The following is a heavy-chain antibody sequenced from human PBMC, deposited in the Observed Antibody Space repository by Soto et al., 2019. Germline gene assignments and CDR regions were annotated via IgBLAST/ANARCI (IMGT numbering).Heavy chain of an antibody. D-gene: IGHD3-16*02. V-gene: IGHV3-23*01. CDR3: AKEQGVAGVIVSYAFDI. Sequence: EVQLLESGGGLVQPGWSLRLSCAASGFTFSSYAMSWVRQAPGQGLEWVSGISGIGGRTYYADSVKGRFTISRDNSKNTLYLQMNSLRAEDTAVYYCAKEQGVAGVIVSYAFDIWGQGTMVTVSS. J-gene: IGHJ3*02. CDR1: GFTFSSYA. CDR2: ISGIGGRT.